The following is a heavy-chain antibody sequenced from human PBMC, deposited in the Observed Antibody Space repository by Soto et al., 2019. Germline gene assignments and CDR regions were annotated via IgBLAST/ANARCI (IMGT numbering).Heavy chain of an antibody. V-gene: IGHV3-11*01. CDR2: FSSSGYTI. Sequence: PEGSLRLSCEASGFTFSGYYMTWIRQAPGKGLEWISYFSSSGYTIRYADSVEGRFTVSRDDAKKTLYLQMNSLRAEDTAVYYCATGRGGWSEDWGQGTLVTVSS. CDR1: GFTFSGYY. D-gene: IGHD3-3*01. J-gene: IGHJ4*02. CDR3: ATGRGGWSED.